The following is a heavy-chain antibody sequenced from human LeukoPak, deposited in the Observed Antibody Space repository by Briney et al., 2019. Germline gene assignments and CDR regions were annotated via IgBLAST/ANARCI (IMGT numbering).Heavy chain of an antibody. CDR3: ARDQGLLGTDY. CDR2: IYYSGST. J-gene: IGHJ4*02. CDR1: AGSISSGTYY. Sequence: PSETLSLTCTVSAGSISSGTYYWNWIRQPPGKGLEWIGYIYYSGSTYYNPSLKSRITISLDTSKNQFSLKLSSVTAADTAVYYCARDQGLLGTDYWGQGTLVTVSS. D-gene: IGHD6-19*01. V-gene: IGHV4-30-4*08.